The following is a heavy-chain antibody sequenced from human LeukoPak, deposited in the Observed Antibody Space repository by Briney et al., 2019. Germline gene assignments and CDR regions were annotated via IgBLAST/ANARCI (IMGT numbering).Heavy chain of an antibody. CDR2: ISTYNGNT. J-gene: IGHJ5*02. CDR3: ARIDSENWFDP. Sequence: ASVKVSCKASGYTFTSYGISWVRQAPGQGLEWMGWISTYNGNTNYAQKVQGRVTMTTDTSTSTAYMELRSLRSDDTAVYHCARIDSENWFDPWGQGTLVTVSS. V-gene: IGHV1-18*01. CDR1: GYTFTSYG. D-gene: IGHD3-9*01.